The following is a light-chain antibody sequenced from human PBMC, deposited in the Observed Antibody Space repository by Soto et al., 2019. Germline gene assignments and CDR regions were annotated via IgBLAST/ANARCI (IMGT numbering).Light chain of an antibody. Sequence: QSALTQPASVSGSPGQSITISCTGTSSDVGAYNSVSWYQQHPGKAPKLMIYEVSNRPSGLSNRFSGSKSGNTASLTISGLQSEDEADYYCSSYAGSSTFVVFGGATKLTVL. V-gene: IGLV2-14*01. CDR3: SSYAGSSTFVV. J-gene: IGLJ2*01. CDR1: SSDVGAYNS. CDR2: EVS.